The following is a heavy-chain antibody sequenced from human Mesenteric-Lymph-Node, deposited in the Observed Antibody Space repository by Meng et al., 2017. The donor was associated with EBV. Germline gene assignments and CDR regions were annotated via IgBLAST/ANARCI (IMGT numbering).Heavy chain of an antibody. V-gene: IGHV1-3*01. D-gene: IGHD2-2*01. CDR1: GYTFTNYA. CDR2: INVGNGNT. Sequence: AHLVQSGAAVKKPGASVKIACNASGYTFTNYALEWVRQTPGQRLEWMGWINVGNGNTKYSQKFEGRVTISRDTSANTAYVELSSLRSEDTAVYYCARIRGIDSSTDYWGQGTLVTVSS. CDR3: ARIRGIDSSTDY. J-gene: IGHJ4*02.